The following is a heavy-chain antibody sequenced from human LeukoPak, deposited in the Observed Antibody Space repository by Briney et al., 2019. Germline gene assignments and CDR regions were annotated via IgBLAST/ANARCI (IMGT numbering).Heavy chain of an antibody. D-gene: IGHD2-2*01. CDR2: IKQDGSEK. Sequence: GGSLGLSCAASGFTFSSYWMSWVRQAPGKGLEWVANIKQDGSEKYYVDSVKGRFTISRDSAKNSLYLHMNSLRAEDTAVFYCARGYATAFDSWGQGALVTVSS. V-gene: IGHV3-7*01. CDR1: GFTFSSYW. J-gene: IGHJ4*02. CDR3: ARGYATAFDS.